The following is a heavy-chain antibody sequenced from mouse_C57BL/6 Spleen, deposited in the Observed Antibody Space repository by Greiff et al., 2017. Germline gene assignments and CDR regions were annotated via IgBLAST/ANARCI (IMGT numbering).Heavy chain of an antibody. Sequence: QVQLKESGAELVKPGASVKISCKASGYAFSSYWMNWVKQRPGKGLEWIGQIYPGDGDTNYNGKFKGKATLTADKSSSTAYMQLSSLTSEDSAVYFCARGSDGYYGYAMDYWGQGTSVTVSS. CDR1: GYAFSSYW. CDR2: IYPGDGDT. CDR3: ARGSDGYYGYAMDY. V-gene: IGHV1-80*01. D-gene: IGHD2-3*01. J-gene: IGHJ4*01.